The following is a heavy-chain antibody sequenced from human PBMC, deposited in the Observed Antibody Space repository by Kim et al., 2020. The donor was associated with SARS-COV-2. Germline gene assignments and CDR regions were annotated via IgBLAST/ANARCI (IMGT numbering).Heavy chain of an antibody. J-gene: IGHJ6*02. D-gene: IGHD3-3*01. V-gene: IGHV3-21*01. CDR3: ARFGGVSTYYDFWSGYQGYYDDMGV. CDR1: GFTFSSYS. CDR2: ISSSSSYI. Sequence: GGSLRLSCAASGFTFSSYSMNWVRQAPGKGLEWVSFISSSSSYIYYADSVKGRFTISRDNAKNSLYLQMNSLRAEDTAVYYCARFGGVSTYYDFWSGYQGYYDDMGVWRQGTTVTVSS.